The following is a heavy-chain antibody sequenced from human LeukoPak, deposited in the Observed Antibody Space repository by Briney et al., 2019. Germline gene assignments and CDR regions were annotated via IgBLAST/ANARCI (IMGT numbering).Heavy chain of an antibody. D-gene: IGHD4-17*01. V-gene: IGHV4-34*01. J-gene: IGHJ4*02. CDR3: ARAKGPFMTTVTNPLDY. CDR2: INHSGST. Sequence: SETLSPTCAVYGGSFSGYYWSWIRQPPGKGLEWIGEINHSGSTNYNPSLKSRVTISVDTSKNQFSLKLSSVTAADTAVYYCARAKGPFMTTVTNPLDYWGQGTLVTVSS. CDR1: GGSFSGYY.